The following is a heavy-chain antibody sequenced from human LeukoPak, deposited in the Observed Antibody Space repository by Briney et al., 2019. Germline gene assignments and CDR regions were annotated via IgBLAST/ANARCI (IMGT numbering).Heavy chain of an antibody. D-gene: IGHD2/OR15-2a*01. CDR3: ARGNWVYHVIDYYYYGMDV. V-gene: IGHV1-8*01. J-gene: IGHJ6*02. CDR1: GYTFTSYD. Sequence: GASVKVSCKASGYTFTSYDINWVRQATGQGLEWMGWMNPNSGNTGYAQKFQGRVTMTRNTSISTAYMELSSLRSEDTAVYYCARGNWVYHVIDYYYYGMDVWGQGTTVTVSS. CDR2: MNPNSGNT.